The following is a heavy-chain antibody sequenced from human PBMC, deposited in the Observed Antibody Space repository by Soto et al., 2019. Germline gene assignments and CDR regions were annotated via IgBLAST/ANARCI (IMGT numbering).Heavy chain of an antibody. CDR3: AKERVWCVEVVGWFDH. CDR1: GDSVSSNSAA. V-gene: IGHV6-1*01. D-gene: IGHD1-26*01. J-gene: IGHJ5*02. Sequence: SQTLSLTCAISGDSVSSNSAAWNWIRQSPSRGLEWLGRTYYRSEWYNDYAVSVKSRITINPDTSKNQFSLQLNSVTPEDTAVYYCAKERVWCVEVVGWFDHWGQGTQVTVSS. CDR2: TYYRSEWYN.